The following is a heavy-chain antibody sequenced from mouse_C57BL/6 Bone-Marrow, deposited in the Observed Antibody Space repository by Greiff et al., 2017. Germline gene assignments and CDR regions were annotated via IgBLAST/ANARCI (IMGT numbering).Heavy chain of an antibody. CDR1: GYTFTSYG. V-gene: IGHV1-81*01. J-gene: IGHJ2*01. CDR3: ASPSPRQLRPRLSY. CDR2: IYPRSGNT. Sequence: QVQLKQSGAELARPGASVKLSCKASGYTFTSYGISWVKQRTGQGLEWIGEIYPRSGNTYYNEKFKGKATLTADKSSSTAYMELRSLTSEDSAVYFCASPSPRQLRPRLSYWGQGTTLTVSS. D-gene: IGHD3-2*02.